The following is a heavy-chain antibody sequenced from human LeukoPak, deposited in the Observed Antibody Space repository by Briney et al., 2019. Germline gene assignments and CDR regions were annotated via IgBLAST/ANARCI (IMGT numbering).Heavy chain of an antibody. CDR3: ARVSESGNSDY. CDR1: GFSFTSYG. V-gene: IGHV3-33*01. Sequence: PGRSLRLSCAASGFSFTSYGIHWVRQAPGKGLEWVAVIWYDGTNKHYADSVKGRYTISRDTSNNMLYLQMNSLRAEDTAVYYCARVSESGNSDYWGQGTLVTVSS. J-gene: IGHJ4*02. D-gene: IGHD4-23*01. CDR2: IWYDGTNK.